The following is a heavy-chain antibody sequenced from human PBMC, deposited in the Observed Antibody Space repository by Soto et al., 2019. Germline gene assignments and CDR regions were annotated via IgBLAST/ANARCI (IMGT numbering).Heavy chain of an antibody. CDR2: INPSGGST. CDR1: GYTFTSYY. J-gene: IGHJ5*02. V-gene: IGHV1-46*01. CDR3: ARDDYYDSSGYYRLSAWFDP. D-gene: IGHD3-22*01. Sequence: ASVKVSCKASGYTFTSYYMHWVRQAPGQGLEWMGIINPSGGSTSYAQKFQGRVTMTRDTSTSTVYMELSSLRSEDTAVYYCARDDYYDSSGYYRLSAWFDPWGQGTLVTVSS.